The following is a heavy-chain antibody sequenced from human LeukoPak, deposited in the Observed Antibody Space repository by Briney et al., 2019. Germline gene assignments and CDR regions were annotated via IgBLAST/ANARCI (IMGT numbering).Heavy chain of an antibody. CDR3: ARDDEDYGDYYLDY. CDR2: IYYSGST. CDR1: GGSISSSSYY. Sequence: SETLSLTCTVSGGSISSSSYYWGWIRQPPGKGLEWIGSIYYSGSTYYNPSLKSRVTISVDTSKNQFSLKLSSVTAADTAVYYCARDDEDYGDYYLDYWGQGTLVTVSS. J-gene: IGHJ4*02. V-gene: IGHV4-39*07. D-gene: IGHD4-17*01.